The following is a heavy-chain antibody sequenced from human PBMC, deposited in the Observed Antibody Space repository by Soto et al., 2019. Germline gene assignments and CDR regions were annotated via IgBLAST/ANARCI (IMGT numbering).Heavy chain of an antibody. D-gene: IGHD6-19*01. CDR3: AGMPYTSGLRFDP. V-gene: IGHV4-30-2*01. CDR2: IYQSGVT. CDR1: GDSFSISTYS. Sequence: SETLSLTCNMSGDSFSISTYSWSWIRQPPGKALQWIGFIYQSGVTSYNPSLASRVSISLDRSNNQCSLKLKSVTAADTAVYFCAGMPYTSGLRFDPWGPGTLVTVSS. J-gene: IGHJ5*02.